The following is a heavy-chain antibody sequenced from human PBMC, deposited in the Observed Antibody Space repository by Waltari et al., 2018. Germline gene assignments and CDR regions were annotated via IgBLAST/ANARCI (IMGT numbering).Heavy chain of an antibody. Sequence: QVHLVQSGAEVKRPGSSVKVSCEAPGGSFSSYTVTWVRQVPGQGLEWMGGIIPFFGTKKYAQKFQDRVTFSTDESTSTVYMEINSLRSEDTAVYFCARDQVQGVITDAFDVWGQGTMVTVSS. CDR2: IIPFFGTK. CDR1: GGSFSSYT. CDR3: ARDQVQGVITDAFDV. V-gene: IGHV1-69*05. J-gene: IGHJ3*01. D-gene: IGHD3-10*01.